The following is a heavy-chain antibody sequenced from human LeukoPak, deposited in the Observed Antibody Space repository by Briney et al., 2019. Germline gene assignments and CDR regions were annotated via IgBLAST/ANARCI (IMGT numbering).Heavy chain of an antibody. D-gene: IGHD2-15*01. Sequence: PSETLSLTCTVSGGSISSSSYYWGWVRQPPGRGLEWIGSSYYSGSTYYNPSLKGRVTISVDTSRNQFSLKLSSVTAADTAVYYCARHDDLGYCSGGSCRDYWGQGTLVTVSS. V-gene: IGHV4-39*01. CDR2: SYYSGST. J-gene: IGHJ4*02. CDR3: ARHDDLGYCSGGSCRDY. CDR1: GGSISSSSYY.